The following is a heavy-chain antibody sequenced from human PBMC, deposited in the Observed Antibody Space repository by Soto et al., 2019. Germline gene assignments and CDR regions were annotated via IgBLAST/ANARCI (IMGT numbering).Heavy chain of an antibody. J-gene: IGHJ6*02. CDR2: INSDGSST. CDR1: GFTFSSYW. Sequence: GGSLRLSCAASGFTFSSYWMHWVRQAPGKGLVWVSRINSDGSSTSYADSVKGRFTISRDNAKNTLYLQMNSLRAEDTAVYYCARDHGRYGGYSSSWDYYGMDVWGQGTTVTSP. CDR3: ARDHGRYGGYSSSWDYYGMDV. V-gene: IGHV3-74*01. D-gene: IGHD6-13*01.